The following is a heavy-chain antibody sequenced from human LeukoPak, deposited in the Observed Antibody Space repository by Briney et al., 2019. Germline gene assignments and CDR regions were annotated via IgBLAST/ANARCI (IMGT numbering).Heavy chain of an antibody. CDR3: ASTSRGYSGYVFDY. J-gene: IGHJ4*02. CDR2: ISSSSSTI. Sequence: PGGSLRLSCAASGFTFSSYSMNWVRQAPGKGLEWVSYISSSSSTIYYADSVKGRFTISRDNAKNSLYLQMNSLRAEDTAVYYCASTSRGYSGYVFDYWGQGTLVTVPS. CDR1: GFTFSSYS. V-gene: IGHV3-48*01. D-gene: IGHD5-12*01.